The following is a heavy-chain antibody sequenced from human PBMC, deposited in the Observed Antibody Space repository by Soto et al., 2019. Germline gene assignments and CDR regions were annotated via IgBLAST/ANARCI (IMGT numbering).Heavy chain of an antibody. CDR3: ATSRSYFDY. CDR1: GFTFSSDA. Sequence: GSLRLSCAASGFTFSSDAMSWIRQAPGKGLEWVSSISSSGSVINYTGSVKGRFTISRDNTKNLLFLQMDSLRAEDTAVYYCATSRSYFDYWGQGTLVTVSS. J-gene: IGHJ4*02. V-gene: IGHV3-11*01. CDR2: ISSSGSVI.